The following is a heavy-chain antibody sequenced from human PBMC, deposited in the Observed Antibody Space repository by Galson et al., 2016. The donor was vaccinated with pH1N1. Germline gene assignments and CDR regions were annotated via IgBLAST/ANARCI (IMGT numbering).Heavy chain of an antibody. Sequence: QSGAEVKKPGESLKISCKGSGYRFTSYWIGWVRQMPGKGLEWMGMIKPGDSDTRYSPSFQGQVIISADKSISTAYLQWSSLKASEPAMYYCARFPSSGNYNGAFDIWGQGTMVTVSS. CDR2: IKPGDSDT. CDR3: ARFPSSGNYNGAFDI. J-gene: IGHJ3*02. V-gene: IGHV5-51*01. CDR1: GYRFTSYW. D-gene: IGHD3-10*01.